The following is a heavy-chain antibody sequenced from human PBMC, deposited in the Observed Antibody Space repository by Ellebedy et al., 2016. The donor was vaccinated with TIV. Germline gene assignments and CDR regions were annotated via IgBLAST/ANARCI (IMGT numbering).Heavy chain of an antibody. CDR2: ISSGSSII. CDR3: VRDELYSSTWYHYFDY. Sequence: GESLKISCTASGFTVGNNYMNWVRQAPGKGPEWVSYISSGSSIIYYADSVKGRFTISRDDAKNSLYLQMDSLRDEDTAVYYCVRDELYSSTWYHYFDYWGQGTLVTVST. D-gene: IGHD6-13*01. V-gene: IGHV3-48*02. CDR1: GFTVGNNY. J-gene: IGHJ4*02.